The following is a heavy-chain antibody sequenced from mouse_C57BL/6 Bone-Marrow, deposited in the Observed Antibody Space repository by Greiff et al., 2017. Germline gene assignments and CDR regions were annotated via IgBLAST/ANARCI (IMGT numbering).Heavy chain of an antibody. V-gene: IGHV5-6*01. CDR1: GFTFSSYG. CDR3: ARHPLLDWVYWCFDV. D-gene: IGHD4-1*01. J-gene: IGHJ1*03. Sequence: EVKLVESGGDLVKPGGSLKLSCAASGFTFSSYGMSWVRQTPDKRLEWVATISSGGSYTYYPDSVKGRFTISRDNAKNTLYLQMSSLKSEDTAMYCCARHPLLDWVYWCFDVWGTGSTVTDSS. CDR2: ISSGGSYT.